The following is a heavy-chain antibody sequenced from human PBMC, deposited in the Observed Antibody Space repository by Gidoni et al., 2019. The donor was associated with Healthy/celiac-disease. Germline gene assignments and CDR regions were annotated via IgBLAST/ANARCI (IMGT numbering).Heavy chain of an antibody. Sequence: QVHLQESGPGLVKPSETLSLTCTVSGGSISSYYWSWIRQPPGKGLEWIGYIYYSGSTNYNPSLKSRVTISVDTSKNQFSLKLSSVTAADTAVYYCARGGYSYGYGRYDYWGQGTLVTVSS. J-gene: IGHJ4*02. CDR1: GGSISSYY. CDR3: ARGGYSYGYGRYDY. CDR2: IYYSGST. V-gene: IGHV4-59*01. D-gene: IGHD5-18*01.